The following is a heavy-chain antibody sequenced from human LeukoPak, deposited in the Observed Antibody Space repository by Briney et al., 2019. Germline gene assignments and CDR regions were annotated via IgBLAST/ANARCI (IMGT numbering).Heavy chain of an antibody. CDR2: IKQDGSEK. Sequence: GGSLRLSCAVSGFTFSRYSMNWVRQAPGKGLEWVANIKQDGSEKYYVDSVKGRFTTCRDNVKNSLYLQMNSLRAEDTAVYYCARDQRYCSSSSCPWEPFDYWGQGTLVTVSS. D-gene: IGHD2-2*01. J-gene: IGHJ4*02. CDR3: ARDQRYCSSSSCPWEPFDY. CDR1: GFTFSRYS. V-gene: IGHV3-7*05.